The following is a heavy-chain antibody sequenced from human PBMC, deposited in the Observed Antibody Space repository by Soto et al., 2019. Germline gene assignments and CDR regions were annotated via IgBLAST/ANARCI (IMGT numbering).Heavy chain of an antibody. CDR1: GFSFSDYG. V-gene: IGHV3-33*01. CDR2: IWYDGSNK. J-gene: IGHJ4*02. D-gene: IGHD5-12*01. Sequence: QVQLVESGGGVVQPGRSLRLSCVASGFSFSDYGIHWVRQAPGKGLEWVAIIWYDGSNKYYVDSVKGRFTVSRDNSKNTLYLQMNSLTAEDTAVYYCARDGCGNEQFDYWGQGTLVTVSS. CDR3: ARDGCGNEQFDY.